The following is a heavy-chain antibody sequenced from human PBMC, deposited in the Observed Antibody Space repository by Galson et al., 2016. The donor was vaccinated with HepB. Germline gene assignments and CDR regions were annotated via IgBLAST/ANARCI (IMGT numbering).Heavy chain of an antibody. CDR3: VKSTGYYDYYYYYMDV. CDR2: ISYNGDST. CDR1: GLDFGFYA. J-gene: IGHJ6*03. V-gene: IGHV3-64D*06. Sequence: SLRLSCAASGLDFGFYAMSWVRQAPGKGLEYVSAISYNGDSTYYADSVKGRFTISRDNSKDTLYLQMSSLRAEDTAVYYCVKSTGYYDYYYYYMDVWGKGTTVTVSS. D-gene: IGHD3-9*01.